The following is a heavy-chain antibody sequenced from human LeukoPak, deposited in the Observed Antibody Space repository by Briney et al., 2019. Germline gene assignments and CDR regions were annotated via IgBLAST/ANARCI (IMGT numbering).Heavy chain of an antibody. V-gene: IGHV4-30-2*01. CDR2: IYHSGST. D-gene: IGHD3-22*01. Sequence: SETLSLTCAVSGGSISSGGYSWSWTRQPPGKGLEWIGYIYHSGSTYYNPSLKSRVTISVDRSKNQFSLKLSSVTAADTAVYYCARANYYDSSGYSIYFDYWGQGTLVTVSS. CDR3: ARANYYDSSGYSIYFDY. CDR1: GGSISSGGYS. J-gene: IGHJ4*02.